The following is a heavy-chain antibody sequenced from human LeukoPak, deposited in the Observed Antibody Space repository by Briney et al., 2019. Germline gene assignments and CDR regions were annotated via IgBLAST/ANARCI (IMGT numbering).Heavy chain of an antibody. CDR1: GFIVSSNY. CDR3: ARSWDARLNFDY. J-gene: IGHJ4*02. CDR2: IYSGGNT. D-gene: IGHD1-26*01. V-gene: IGHV3-53*05. Sequence: GGSPRLSCAASGFIVSSNYMNWVRQAPGKGLEWVSVIYSGGNTYYADSVKGRFTISRDNSKNTLYLQMNSLRAEDTAVYYCARSWDARLNFDYWGQGTLVTVSS.